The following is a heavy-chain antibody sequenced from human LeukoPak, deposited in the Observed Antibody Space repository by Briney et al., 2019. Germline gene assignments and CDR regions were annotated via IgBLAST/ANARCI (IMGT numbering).Heavy chain of an antibody. V-gene: IGHV3-23*01. CDR2: ISGSGGST. J-gene: IGHJ4*02. CDR1: GFTFSSYA. D-gene: IGHD3-22*01. Sequence: GGSLRLSCAASGFTFSSYAMSWVRQAPGKGLEWVSAISGSGGSTYYADSVKGRFTISRDNSKNTLYLQMNSLRAEDTAVYYCAKVGYDSSGYPSDYWGQGILVTVSS. CDR3: AKVGYDSSGYPSDY.